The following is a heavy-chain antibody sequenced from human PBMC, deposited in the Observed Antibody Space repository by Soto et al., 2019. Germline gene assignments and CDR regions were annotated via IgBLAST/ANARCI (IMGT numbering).Heavy chain of an antibody. CDR3: AKSYLQSGSFDY. J-gene: IGHJ4*02. D-gene: IGHD1-26*01. V-gene: IGHV3-30*18. CDR2: ISYDGSNK. CDR1: GFTFSSYG. Sequence: GESLKISCAASGFTFSSYGMHWVRQAPGKGLEWVAVISYDGSNKYYADSVKGRFTISRDNSKNTLYLQMNSLRAEDTAVYYCAKSYLQSGSFDYWGQGTLVTVSS.